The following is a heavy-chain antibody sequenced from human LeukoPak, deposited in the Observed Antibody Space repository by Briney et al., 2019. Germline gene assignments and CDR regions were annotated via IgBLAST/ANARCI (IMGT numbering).Heavy chain of an antibody. D-gene: IGHD6-19*01. J-gene: IGHJ4*02. CDR1: GYTFTTYG. Sequence: GASVKVSCTASGYTFTTYGISWVRQAPGQGLEWMGWISGYNVNTKYSQKLQGRVTMTKDTSTSTAYMELRSLRSDDTAVYYCARGLAVAGIYAYWGQGTLVTVSA. V-gene: IGHV1-18*01. CDR3: ARGLAVAGIYAY. CDR2: ISGYNVNT.